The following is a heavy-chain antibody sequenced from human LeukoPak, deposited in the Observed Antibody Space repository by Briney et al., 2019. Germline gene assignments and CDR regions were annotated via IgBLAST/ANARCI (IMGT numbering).Heavy chain of an antibody. Sequence: ASVKVSCKASGYTFTGYYMHWVRQAPGQGLEWMGWINPNSGGTNYAQKFQGRVTMTRDTSISTAYTELSRLRSDDTAVYYCARGVITGTTNWFDPWGQGTLVTVSS. J-gene: IGHJ5*02. CDR1: GYTFTGYY. CDR2: INPNSGGT. V-gene: IGHV1-2*02. D-gene: IGHD1-7*01. CDR3: ARGVITGTTNWFDP.